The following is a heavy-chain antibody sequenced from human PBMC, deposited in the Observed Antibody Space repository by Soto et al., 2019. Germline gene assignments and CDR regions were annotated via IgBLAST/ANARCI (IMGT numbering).Heavy chain of an antibody. J-gene: IGHJ6*02. CDR1: GGSISSSSYY. V-gene: IGHV4-39*01. CDR2: IYYSGST. CDR3: ARHGSSGGSGGYYYYGMDV. Sequence: PSETLSLTCTVSGGSISSSSYYWGWIRQPPGKGLEWIGSIYYSGSTYYNPSLKSRVTISVDTSKNQFSLKLSSVTAADTAVYYCARHGSSGGSGGYYYYGMDVWGQGTTVS. D-gene: IGHD2-15*01.